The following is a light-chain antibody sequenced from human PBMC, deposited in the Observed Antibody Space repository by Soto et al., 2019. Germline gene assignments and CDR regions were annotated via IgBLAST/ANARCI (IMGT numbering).Light chain of an antibody. Sequence: DIQMTQSPATLSASVGDRVTITCRASQSISSWLAWYQEKPGRAPKLLIYDASTLESGVPSRFSGSGSGTEFTLTISSLQPDDFATYYCQQYSSHDLLTCGGGTKGDIK. J-gene: IGKJ4*01. CDR3: QQYSSHDLLT. CDR2: DAS. V-gene: IGKV1-5*01. CDR1: QSISSW.